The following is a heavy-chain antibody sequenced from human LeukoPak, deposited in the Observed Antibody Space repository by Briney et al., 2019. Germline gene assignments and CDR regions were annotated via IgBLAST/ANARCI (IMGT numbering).Heavy chain of an antibody. Sequence: SETLSLTCSVSGGSISSGDCDWGWIRQPPGKGLEWIGTIYSSGSTYYNPSLKSRVSISVDTSKNQFSLKLSSVTAADTAVYYCASQQWLVSPEYFQHWGQGTLVTVSS. CDR1: GGSISSGDCD. CDR2: IYSSGST. J-gene: IGHJ1*01. V-gene: IGHV4-39*01. D-gene: IGHD6-19*01. CDR3: ASQQWLVSPEYFQH.